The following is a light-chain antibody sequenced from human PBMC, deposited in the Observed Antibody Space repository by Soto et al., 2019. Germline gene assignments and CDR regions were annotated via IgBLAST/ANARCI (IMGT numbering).Light chain of an antibody. J-gene: IGKJ2*01. CDR3: QQSRT. V-gene: IGKV3-15*01. CDR2: RAS. CDR1: QNVGGS. Sequence: EVVMTQSPATLSVSPGERATLSCRASQNVGGSVAWYQQKPGQAPRLLIYRASTRATGIPARFSGSGSGTEFTLTISSLQSEDFAIYYCQQSRTFAQGTKVDI.